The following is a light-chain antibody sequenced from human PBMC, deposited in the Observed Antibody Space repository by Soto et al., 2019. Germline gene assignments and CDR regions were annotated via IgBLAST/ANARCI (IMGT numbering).Light chain of an antibody. Sequence: EIVLTQSPATLSLSPGERATLSCRASQSVSSYLAWYQHKPGKAPRLLIYDASNRATGIPARFSGSGSGTDFTLTISRLEHEDFAVYYCQQRSNWPSTFGQGNKLEIK. CDR3: QQRSNWPST. V-gene: IGKV3-11*01. CDR1: QSVSSY. J-gene: IGKJ2*01. CDR2: DAS.